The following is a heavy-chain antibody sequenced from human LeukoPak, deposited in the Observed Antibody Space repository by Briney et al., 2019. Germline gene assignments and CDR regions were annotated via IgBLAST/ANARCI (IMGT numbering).Heavy chain of an antibody. CDR1: GYTFTGYY. Sequence: ASVTVSCKASGYTFTGYYMHWVRQAPGQGLEWMGWINPNSGGTNYAQTFQGRVTMTRDTSIRTAYMELSRLRSDDTAVYYCARLRADHFDYWGQGTLVTVSS. CDR2: INPNSGGT. J-gene: IGHJ4*02. V-gene: IGHV1-2*02. CDR3: ARLRADHFDY. D-gene: IGHD5-12*01.